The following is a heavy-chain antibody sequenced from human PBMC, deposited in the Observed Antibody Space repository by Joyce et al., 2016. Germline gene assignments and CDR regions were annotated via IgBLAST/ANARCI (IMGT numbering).Heavy chain of an antibody. V-gene: IGHV2-5*02. J-gene: IGHJ6*03. Sequence: QITLKESGPTLVKPTQTLTLTCTFSGFSLSTSGVGVGWIRQPPGKALEWLALIYWDDDKRYSPSMKRRLTIAKDTAKTQVVLTMTNMDPVDTATYCCARFGRYPYGSCPVLYYYYMDVWGTGTTVTVSS. CDR2: IYWDDDK. CDR3: ARFGRYPYGSCPVLYYYYMDV. CDR1: GFSLSTSGVG. D-gene: IGHD3-10*01.